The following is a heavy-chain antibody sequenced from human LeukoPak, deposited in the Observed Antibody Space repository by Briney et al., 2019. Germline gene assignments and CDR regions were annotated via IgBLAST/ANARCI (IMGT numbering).Heavy chain of an antibody. Sequence: GGSLRLSCAASGFTFSSYWMSWVRQAPGKGLEWVANIKQDGSEKYYVDSVKGRFTISRDNAKNTLYLQMNSLRAEDTVVYYCAKDLKYYDSSGYRSEGDAFDIWGQGTMVTVSS. CDR3: AKDLKYYDSSGYRSEGDAFDI. CDR1: GFTFSSYW. CDR2: IKQDGSEK. D-gene: IGHD3-22*01. J-gene: IGHJ3*02. V-gene: IGHV3-7*03.